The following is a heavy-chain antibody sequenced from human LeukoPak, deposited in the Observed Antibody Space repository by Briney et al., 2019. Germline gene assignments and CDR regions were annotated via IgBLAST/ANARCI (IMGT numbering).Heavy chain of an antibody. Sequence: SETLSLTCTVAGGSISSYYWSWIRQPPGKGLEWVGYIYYSGSTNYNPSLKSRVTISVDTSKNQFSLKLSSVTAADTAVYYCARSGSGWISDAFDIWGQGTMVTVSS. D-gene: IGHD6-19*01. CDR3: ARSGSGWISDAFDI. CDR2: IYYSGST. CDR1: GGSISSYY. V-gene: IGHV4-59*01. J-gene: IGHJ3*02.